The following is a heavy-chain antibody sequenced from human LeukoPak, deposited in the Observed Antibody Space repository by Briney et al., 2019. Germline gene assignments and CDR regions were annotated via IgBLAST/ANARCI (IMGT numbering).Heavy chain of an antibody. CDR1: GFTFSRYT. J-gene: IGHJ4*02. D-gene: IGHD2-15*01. CDR3: AKSGLNRFDY. Sequence: GGSLRLSCAASGFTFSRYTMNWVRQAPGKGLEWVSSISSNSGFKKYADSLKGRFTISRDNSKNTLYLQMNSLRAEDTAVYYCAKSGLNRFDYWGQGTLVTVSS. V-gene: IGHV3-21*04. CDR2: ISSNSGFK.